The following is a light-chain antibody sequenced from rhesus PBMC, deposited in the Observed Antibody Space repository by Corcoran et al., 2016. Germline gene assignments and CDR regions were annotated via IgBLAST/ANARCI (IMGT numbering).Light chain of an antibody. CDR1: QSLVHSDGNTY. Sequence: DVLMTQSPLSLPITPGQPASISCTSSQSLVHSDGNTYLSWYQQKPGQPPRLLIYKVSNRDTGVPDSFSGSGAGTDLTLKISRVEAEDIGVYYCGQGTHWPTFGQGTKVDI. V-gene: IGKV2-64*01. CDR2: KVS. CDR3: GQGTHWPT. J-gene: IGKJ1*01.